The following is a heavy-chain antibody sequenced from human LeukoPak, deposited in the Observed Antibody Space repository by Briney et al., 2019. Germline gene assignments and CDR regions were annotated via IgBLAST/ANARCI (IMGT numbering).Heavy chain of an antibody. CDR3: AKERLDYYDSSGIFDY. CDR2: ISGSGGST. CDR1: GFTFSSYA. Sequence: GGSLRLSCAASGFTFSSYAMSWVRQAPGKGLEWVSAISGSGGSTYYADSVKGRFTISRDNSKNTLYLQMNSLRAEDTAVYYCAKERLDYYDSSGIFDYWGQGTLVTVSS. V-gene: IGHV3-23*01. D-gene: IGHD3-22*01. J-gene: IGHJ4*02.